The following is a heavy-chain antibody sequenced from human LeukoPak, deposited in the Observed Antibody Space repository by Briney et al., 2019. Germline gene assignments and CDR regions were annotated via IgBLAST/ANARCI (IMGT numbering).Heavy chain of an antibody. Sequence: ASVKVSCKASGYTFTSYDINWVRQATGQGLEWMGWMNPNSGNTGYVQKFQGRVTMTWNTAISTAYMALSSLRSEDTAVYYCXRGXKSSAWEYYFDYWGQGALVTVXS. CDR1: GYTFTSYD. J-gene: IGHJ4*02. D-gene: IGHD3-22*01. V-gene: IGHV1-8*01. CDR2: MNPNSGNT. CDR3: XRGXKSSAWEYYFDY.